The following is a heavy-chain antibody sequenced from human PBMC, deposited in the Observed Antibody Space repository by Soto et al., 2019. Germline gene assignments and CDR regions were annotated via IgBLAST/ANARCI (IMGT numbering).Heavy chain of an antibody. CDR3: VRQVGATGSYSYAV. CDR2: VYDSGST. D-gene: IGHD1-26*01. Sequence: SGSLSLTFTLISPSVVNHYWECIRQPPGKGLEWIGFVYDSGSTSYNSSLKSRLTISVDTSKNQFSLKLSSVTAADTAVYYCVRQVGATGSYSYAVWGQGTMVT. V-gene: IGHV4-59*02. J-gene: IGHJ3*01. CDR1: SPSVVNHY.